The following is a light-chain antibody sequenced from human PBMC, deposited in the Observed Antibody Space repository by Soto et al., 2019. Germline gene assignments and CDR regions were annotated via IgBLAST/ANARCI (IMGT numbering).Light chain of an antibody. J-gene: IGKJ5*01. CDR3: QQYGSSPPIT. CDR1: QSVSSSY. CDR2: GAS. V-gene: IGKV3-20*01. Sequence: IVLTQSPATLSLSPGERATLSCRASQSVSSSYLAWYQQKPGQAPRLLIYGASSRATGIPDRFSGSGSGTDFTLTISRLEPEDFAVYYCQQYGSSPPITFGQGTRLAIK.